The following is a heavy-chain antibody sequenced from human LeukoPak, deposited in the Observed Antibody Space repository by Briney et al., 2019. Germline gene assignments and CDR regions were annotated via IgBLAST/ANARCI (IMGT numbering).Heavy chain of an antibody. Sequence: ASVKVSCKASGYTFTNYDINWVRQAPGQGLEWMGWMNPNSGNTAYAQKFQGRVTLARNTSISTAYMELSSLRSEDTAVYYCAGGLNNFWSGFSSMDVWGKGTTVTVSS. CDR3: AGGLNNFWSGFSSMDV. D-gene: IGHD3-3*01. J-gene: IGHJ6*03. V-gene: IGHV1-8*01. CDR2: MNPNSGNT. CDR1: GYTFTNYD.